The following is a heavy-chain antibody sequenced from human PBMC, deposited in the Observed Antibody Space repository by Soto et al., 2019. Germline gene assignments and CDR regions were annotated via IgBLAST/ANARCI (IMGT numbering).Heavy chain of an antibody. Sequence: ASVKVSCKASGYSFTSYDSNWVRQATGQGMERMGWMNPNSGNTGYAQKFQGRVTMTSNTSISTAYMELSSLRSEDTAVYYCARVNVGERWLQLRSGYYYGMDVWRQGTTVTVSS. CDR3: ARVNVGERWLQLRSGYYYGMDV. CDR2: MNPNSGNT. D-gene: IGHD5-12*01. J-gene: IGHJ6*02. V-gene: IGHV1-8*01. CDR1: GYSFTSYD.